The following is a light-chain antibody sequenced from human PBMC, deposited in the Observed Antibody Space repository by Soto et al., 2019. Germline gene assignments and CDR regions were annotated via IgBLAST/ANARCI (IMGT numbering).Light chain of an antibody. V-gene: IGKV3-15*01. CDR1: QSVSSN. J-gene: IGKJ1*01. CDR3: QQYNNWPPVT. CDR2: GAS. Sequence: EIVMTQSPATLSVSPGERATLSCRASQSVSSNLAWYQQKPGQAPRLLIYGASTRATGIPARFSGRGSGTEFTLTFSSLQSEDFAVYYCQQYNNWPPVTFGQGTKVDIK.